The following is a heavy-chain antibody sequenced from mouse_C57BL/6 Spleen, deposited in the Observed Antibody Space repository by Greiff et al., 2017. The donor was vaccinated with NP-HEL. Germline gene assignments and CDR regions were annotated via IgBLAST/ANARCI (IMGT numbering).Heavy chain of an antibody. CDR3: TTDDYDGDAMDY. Sequence: VQLQQSGAELVRPGASVKLSCTASGFNIKDYYMHWVKQRPEQGLEWIGRIDPEDGDTEYAPKFQGKATMTADTSSNTAYLQLSSLTSEDTAVYYCTTDDYDGDAMDYWGQGTSVTVSS. V-gene: IGHV14-1*01. D-gene: IGHD2-4*01. CDR1: GFNIKDYY. CDR2: IDPEDGDT. J-gene: IGHJ4*01.